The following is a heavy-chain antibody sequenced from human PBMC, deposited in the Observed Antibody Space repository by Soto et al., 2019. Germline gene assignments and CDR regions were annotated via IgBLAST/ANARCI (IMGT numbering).Heavy chain of an antibody. J-gene: IGHJ6*02. Sequence: QVQLVQSGAEVKKPGVSVKVSCKASGYTFTSYGVSWVRQAPGQGLEWMGWISGYNGNTNYAQKLQGRVTMTTDTSTSTAYMELSSLRSNDTAVYYCARAGKYYYGSGSPYYYGMDVWGQGITVTVSS. CDR2: ISGYNGNT. V-gene: IGHV1-18*04. CDR1: GYTFTSYG. D-gene: IGHD3-10*01. CDR3: ARAGKYYYGSGSPYYYGMDV.